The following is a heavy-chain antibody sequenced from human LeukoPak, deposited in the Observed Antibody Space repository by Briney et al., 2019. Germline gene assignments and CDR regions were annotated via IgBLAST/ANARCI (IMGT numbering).Heavy chain of an antibody. CDR1: GITFSSFG. V-gene: IGHV3-33*01. Sequence: GGSLRLSCAAPGITFSSFGMHWLRQAPGKGLEWVAFIWYDGSNKYYADSVKGRFTISRDNSKNTLYLQMNSLRAEDTAVYYCAGDGTLTAGPFDLWGRGTLVTVSS. J-gene: IGHJ5*02. CDR2: IWYDGSNK. D-gene: IGHD1-1*01. CDR3: AGDGTLTAGPFDL.